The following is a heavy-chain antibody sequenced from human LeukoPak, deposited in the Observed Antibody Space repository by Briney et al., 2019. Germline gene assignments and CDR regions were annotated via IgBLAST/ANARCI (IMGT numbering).Heavy chain of an antibody. CDR1: GFTFSSYE. CDR3: AKDLYYYDSRIFDY. Sequence: PGGSLRLSCAASGFTFSSYEMNWVRQAPGKGLEWVSYISSSGSTIYYADSVKGRFTISRDNAKNSLYLQMNSLRAEDTALYYCAKDLYYYDSRIFDYWGQGTLVTVSS. CDR2: ISSSGSTI. V-gene: IGHV3-48*03. J-gene: IGHJ4*02. D-gene: IGHD3-22*01.